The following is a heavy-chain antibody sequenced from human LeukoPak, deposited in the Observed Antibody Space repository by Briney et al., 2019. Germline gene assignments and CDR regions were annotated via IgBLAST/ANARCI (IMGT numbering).Heavy chain of an antibody. CDR3: ARDPYGDYVGRFDP. J-gene: IGHJ5*02. V-gene: IGHV4-61*02. Sequence: SETLSLTCTVSGGSISSGSYYWSWIRQPAGKGLEWIGRIYTSGSTNYNPSLKSRVTISVDTSKNQLSLKLSSVTAADTAVYYCARDPYGDYVGRFDPWGQGTLVTVSS. CDR2: IYTSGST. D-gene: IGHD4-17*01. CDR1: GGSISSGSYY.